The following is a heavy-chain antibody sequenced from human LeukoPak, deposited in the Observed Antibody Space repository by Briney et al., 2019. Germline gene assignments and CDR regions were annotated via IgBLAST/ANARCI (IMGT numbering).Heavy chain of an antibody. V-gene: IGHV3-21*01. CDR2: ISSSSSYI. CDR1: GFTFSSYS. Sequence: PGGSLRLSCAASGFTFSSYSINWVRQAPGKGLEWVSSISSSSSYIYYADSVKGRFTISRDNAKNSLYLQMNSLRAEDTAVYYCAREKGVGATMEGATDYWGQGTLVTVSS. J-gene: IGHJ4*02. CDR3: AREKGVGATMEGATDY. D-gene: IGHD1-26*01.